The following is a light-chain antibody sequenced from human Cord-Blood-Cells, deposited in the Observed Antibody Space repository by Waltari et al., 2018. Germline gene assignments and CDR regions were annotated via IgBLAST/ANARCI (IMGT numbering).Light chain of an antibody. Sequence: QSSLTQPPSASGSPGQSFTISCTGTSSDVRGYTSVSWSQQHPGKTPKLMIYEVSKRPSGVPDRFSGSKSGNTASLTVSGLQAEDEADYYCSSYAGSNNLVFGGGTKLTVL. V-gene: IGLV2-8*01. CDR3: SSYAGSNNLV. J-gene: IGLJ2*01. CDR1: SSDVRGYTS. CDR2: EVS.